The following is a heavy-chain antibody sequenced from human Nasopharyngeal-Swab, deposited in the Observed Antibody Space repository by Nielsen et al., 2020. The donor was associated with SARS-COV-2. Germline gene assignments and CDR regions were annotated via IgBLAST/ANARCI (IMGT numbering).Heavy chain of an antibody. CDR2: IYHTGNS. CDR3: ARDPGKETIFGVVNLYFDY. Sequence: SEALSLTCTVSGGSIITTNWWTWVRQPPGKGLEWIGEIYHTGNSNYNPSFKNRATISLDKSKNQFSLKLTSVTAADTAVYYCARDPGKETIFGVVNLYFDYWGQGTLVTVSS. D-gene: IGHD3-3*01. V-gene: IGHV4-4*02. J-gene: IGHJ4*02. CDR1: GGSIITTNW.